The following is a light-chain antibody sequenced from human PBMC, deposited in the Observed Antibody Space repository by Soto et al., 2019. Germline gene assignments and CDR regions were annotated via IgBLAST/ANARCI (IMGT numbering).Light chain of an antibody. J-gene: IGLJ2*01. V-gene: IGLV1-40*01. Sequence: QSVLTQPPSVSGAPGQRVTISCTGSSSNIGAGYDVHWYQQLPGTAPKLLIYANNNRPSGVPVRVSGSKSGTSASLAITGLQAEDEAEYYCQSYDSRLTVVFGGGTKLTVL. CDR2: ANN. CDR3: QSYDSRLTVV. CDR1: SSNIGAGYD.